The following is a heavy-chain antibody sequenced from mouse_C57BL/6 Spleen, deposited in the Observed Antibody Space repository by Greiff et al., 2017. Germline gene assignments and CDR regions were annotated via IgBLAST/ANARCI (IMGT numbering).Heavy chain of an antibody. CDR1: GYTFTDYE. Sequence: QVQLQQSGAELVRPGASVTLSCKASGYTFTDYEMHWVKQTPVHGLEWIGAIEPETGGTAYNQKFKGKAILTADKSSSTAYMELGSLTSEDSAVYYCTRGAELTGNDYWGQGTTLTVSS. CDR3: TRGAELTGNDY. J-gene: IGHJ2*01. D-gene: IGHD4-1*01. V-gene: IGHV1-15*01. CDR2: IEPETGGT.